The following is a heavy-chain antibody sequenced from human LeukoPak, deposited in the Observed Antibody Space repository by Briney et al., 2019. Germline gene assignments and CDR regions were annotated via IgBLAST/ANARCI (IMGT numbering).Heavy chain of an antibody. Sequence: GGSLRLSCAASGFTVSSNYMSWVRQAPGKGLEWVSVIYSGGSTYYADSVKGRFTISRDNSKNTLYLQMNSLRAEDTAVYYCARGSTAAAGTGYWGQGTPVTVSS. CDR3: ARGSTAAAGTGY. V-gene: IGHV3-53*01. CDR2: IYSGGST. CDR1: GFTVSSNY. J-gene: IGHJ4*02. D-gene: IGHD6-13*01.